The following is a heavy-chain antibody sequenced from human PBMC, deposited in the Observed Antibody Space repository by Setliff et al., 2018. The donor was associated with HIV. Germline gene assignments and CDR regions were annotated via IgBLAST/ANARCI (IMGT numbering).Heavy chain of an antibody. CDR1: GFTFSNQV. V-gene: IGHV3-48*01. Sequence: GGSLRLSCAASGFTFSNQVMTWVRQAPGRGLEWFAYISGSGSTLYYSASVKGRFTISRDNSNNTLYLQMHGLRADDTAVYYCARDRPRRIVVATNLPNAFDVWGKGTTVTVSS. J-gene: IGHJ6*04. D-gene: IGHD2-15*01. CDR2: ISGSGSTL. CDR3: ARDRPRRIVVATNLPNAFDV.